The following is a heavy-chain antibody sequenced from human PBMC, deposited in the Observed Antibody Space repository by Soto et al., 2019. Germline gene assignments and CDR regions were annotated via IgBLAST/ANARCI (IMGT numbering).Heavy chain of an antibody. CDR2: IYHSGST. J-gene: IGHJ4*02. CDR3: ARDPFSYGIGARPPSAFDY. CDR1: GGSISSRNW. V-gene: IGHV4-4*02. D-gene: IGHD6-6*01. Sequence: QVQLQESGPGLVKPSGTLSLTCAVSGGSISSRNWWSWVRQPPGKGLEWFGEIYHSGSTNYNPSLKSRVTISVDKSKNQFSLKLSSVAAADTAVYYCARDPFSYGIGARPPSAFDYWGQGTLVTVSS.